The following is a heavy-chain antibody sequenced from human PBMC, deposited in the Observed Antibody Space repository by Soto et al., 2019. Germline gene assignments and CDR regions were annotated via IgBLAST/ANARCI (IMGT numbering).Heavy chain of an antibody. J-gene: IGHJ6*02. CDR1: GFTFSGSA. CDR2: IRSKANSYAT. V-gene: IGHV3-73*01. CDR3: TRGKASNSSPNYGMDV. Sequence: GGSLRLSCAASGFTFSGSAMHWVRQASGKGLEWVGRIRSKANSYATAYAASVKGRFTISRDDSKNTAYLQMNSLKTEDTAVYYCTRGKASNSSPNYGMDVWGQGTTVTVSS. D-gene: IGHD6-13*01.